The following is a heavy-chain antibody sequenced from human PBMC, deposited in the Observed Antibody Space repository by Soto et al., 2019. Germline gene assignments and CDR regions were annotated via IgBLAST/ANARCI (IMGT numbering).Heavy chain of an antibody. D-gene: IGHD5-18*01. J-gene: IGHJ5*02. CDR1: GGSISSGGYY. CDR3: ARDRGYNYGNGCDP. Sequence: QVQLQESGPGLVKPSQTLSLTCTVSGGSISSGGYYWRWIRQHPGNGLEWIGYIHYSWSTYYDPSLTSRVTISVDTSKNPFPPPPSSGTAADTAVYYCARDRGYNYGNGCDPWCQGALVTVSS. V-gene: IGHV4-31*02. CDR2: IHYSWST.